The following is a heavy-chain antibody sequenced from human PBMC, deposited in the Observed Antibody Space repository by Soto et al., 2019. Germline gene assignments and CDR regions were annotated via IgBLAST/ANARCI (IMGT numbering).Heavy chain of an antibody. CDR1: GFTFSRVS. Sequence: GGSLRLSCEASGFTFSRVSMSWVRQVPGKGLEWVASISSGSSDTWYADSVKGRFIIPRDNAQNSLFLQMNTLRPEDTAMYYCARVAYWGPGTQVTVSS. J-gene: IGHJ4*02. V-gene: IGHV3-21*01. CDR3: ARVAY. CDR2: ISSGSSDT.